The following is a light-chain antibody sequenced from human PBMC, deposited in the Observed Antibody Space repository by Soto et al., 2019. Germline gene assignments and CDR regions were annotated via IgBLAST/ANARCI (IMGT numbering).Light chain of an antibody. Sequence: QSALTKPTSVSGSPGQSVTISCTGPRSDIGDSNFISWYQHSPGKAPRLLIYEVNNRPSGVSRRFSGSKAGNTASRTISGLLDDDEADYFCASFRSGTILVFGSGTKLTVL. V-gene: IGLV2-14*01. CDR2: EVN. CDR3: ASFRSGTILV. CDR1: RSDIGDSNF. J-gene: IGLJ1*01.